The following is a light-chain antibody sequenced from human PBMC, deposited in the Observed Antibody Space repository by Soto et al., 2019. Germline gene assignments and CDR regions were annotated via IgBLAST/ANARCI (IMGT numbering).Light chain of an antibody. CDR2: GNR. CDR3: QSCDSSLSGSGV. V-gene: IGLV1-40*01. Sequence: QSVLTQPPSVSGAPGQRVTISCTGTSSNIGAGYDVHWYQQFPGTAPKLLIYGNRNRPSGVPDRFSGSKSGTSASLAITGLQAEDEATYYCQSCDSSLSGSGVFGTGTKLPS. J-gene: IGLJ1*01. CDR1: SSNIGAGYD.